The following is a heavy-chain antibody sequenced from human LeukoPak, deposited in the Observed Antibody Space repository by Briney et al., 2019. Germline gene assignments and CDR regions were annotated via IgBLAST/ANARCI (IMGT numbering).Heavy chain of an antibody. V-gene: IGHV3-7*01. CDR1: GFTFSDFW. CDR3: ARASMVDI. Sequence: GGSLRLSCAGSGFTFSDFWMTWVRQTPGKGLEWVANIKEDGTEKNLVDSVKGRFTISRVNTKNLLYLQMNSLRAEDTAVYYCARASMVDIWGQGTMVTVSS. J-gene: IGHJ3*02. CDR2: IKEDGTEK. D-gene: IGHD2/OR15-2a*01.